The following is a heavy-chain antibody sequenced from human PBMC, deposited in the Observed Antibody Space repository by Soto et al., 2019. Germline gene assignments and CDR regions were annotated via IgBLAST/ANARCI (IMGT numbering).Heavy chain of an antibody. V-gene: IGHV4-30-4*01. CDR1: GGSISSGDYY. CDR3: ARVAFEGAAAYYFDY. Sequence: KTSETLSLTCTVSGGSISSGDYYWSWIRQPPGKGLEWIGYIYYSGSTYYNPSLKSRVTISVDTSKNQFSLKLSSVTAADTAVYYCARVAFEGAAAYYFDYWGQGTLVTVSS. D-gene: IGHD6-13*01. J-gene: IGHJ4*02. CDR2: IYYSGST.